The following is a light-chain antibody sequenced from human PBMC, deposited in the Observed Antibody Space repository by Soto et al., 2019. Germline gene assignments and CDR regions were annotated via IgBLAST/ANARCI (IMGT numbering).Light chain of an antibody. CDR1: SSDVGGYNY. CDR2: DVS. CDR3: SSYTSSSTYV. V-gene: IGLV2-14*01. J-gene: IGLJ1*01. Sequence: QSALTQPASVSGSPGQSITISCTGTSSDVGGYNYVSWYQQHPGKAPKLMIYDVSNRPSGVSNRFSGSKSGSTASLTISGLQAEDKADYYCSSYTSSSTYVFGTGTKLTVL.